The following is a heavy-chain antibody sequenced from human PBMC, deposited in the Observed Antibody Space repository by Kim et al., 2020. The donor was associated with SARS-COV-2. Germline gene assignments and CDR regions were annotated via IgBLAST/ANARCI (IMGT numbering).Heavy chain of an antibody. CDR3: ARGAGSGWTEGTWFDP. Sequence: SETLSLTCTVSGGSISTYYWSWIRQSPGKGLEWIVYIYNSGSSNYNPSLKSRVTISEDRSKNQFSLRLRSVTAADTAVYYCARGAGSGWTEGTWFDPWGQGTLVTVSS. J-gene: IGHJ5*02. CDR2: IYNSGSS. CDR1: GGSISTYY. D-gene: IGHD6-19*01. V-gene: IGHV4-59*01.